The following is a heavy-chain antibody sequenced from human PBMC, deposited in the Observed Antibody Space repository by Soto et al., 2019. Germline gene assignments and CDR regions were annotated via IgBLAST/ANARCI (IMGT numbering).Heavy chain of an antibody. D-gene: IGHD2-2*01. J-gene: IGHJ4*02. CDR2: ISGSGGST. CDR1: GFTFSSYA. V-gene: IGHV3-23*01. Sequence: EVQLLESGGGLVQPGTSLRLSCETSGFTFSSYAMSWVRQAPGKGLEWVSAISGSGGSTFYADSVKGRFTISRDNSKNTLYLQMNRLRAEDTAVYFCAKVRATFRSSNNCYYYDYWGQGTLVTVSS. CDR3: AKVRATFRSSNNCYYYDY.